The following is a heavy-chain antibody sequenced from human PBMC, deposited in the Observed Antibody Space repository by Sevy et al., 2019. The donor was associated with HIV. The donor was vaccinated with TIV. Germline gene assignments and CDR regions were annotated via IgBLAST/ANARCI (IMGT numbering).Heavy chain of an antibody. V-gene: IGHV1-69*06. D-gene: IGHD3-22*01. Sequence: ASVKVSCKASGGTFSGYAISWVRQAPGQGLEWMGGIIPIFGTANYAQKLEGRVTMTEDTSADTAYMELNNLRFEDTAVYYCATTKDYYESSGCPFDYWGQGTLVTVSS. CDR1: GGTFSGYA. J-gene: IGHJ4*02. CDR2: IIPIFGTA. CDR3: ATTKDYYESSGCPFDY.